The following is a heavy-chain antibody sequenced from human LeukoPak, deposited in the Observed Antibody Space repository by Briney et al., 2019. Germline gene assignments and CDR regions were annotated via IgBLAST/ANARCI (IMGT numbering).Heavy chain of an antibody. D-gene: IGHD3-10*01. CDR3: ARASESGSYHAPFDY. CDR2: IIPVFGTA. V-gene: IGHV1-69*13. J-gene: IGHJ4*02. CDR1: GGTFNSYA. Sequence: ASVKVSCKASGGTFNSYAISWVRQAPGQGLEWMGVIIPVFGTAIYAQNFQGRVTITADESTNTAYMELGTLTSEDTAVYYCARASESGSYHAPFDYWGQGTLVTVSS.